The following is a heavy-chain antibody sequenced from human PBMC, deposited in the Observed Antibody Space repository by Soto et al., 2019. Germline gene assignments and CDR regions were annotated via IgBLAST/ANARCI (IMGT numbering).Heavy chain of an antibody. V-gene: IGHV3-48*02. CDR2: ISSSSSTI. CDR1: GFTFSSYS. D-gene: IGHD6-19*01. CDR3: ARDMKYSSGWYERPDYYYGMDV. Sequence: EVQLVESGGGLVQPGGSLRLPCAASGFTFSSYSMNWVRQAPGKGLEWVSYISSSSSTIYYADSVKGRFTISRDNAKNSLYLQMNSLRDEDTAVYYCARDMKYSSGWYERPDYYYGMDVWGQGTTVTVSS. J-gene: IGHJ6*02.